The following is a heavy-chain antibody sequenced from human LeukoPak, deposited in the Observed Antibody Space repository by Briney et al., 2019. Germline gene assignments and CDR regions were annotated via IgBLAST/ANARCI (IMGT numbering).Heavy chain of an antibody. J-gene: IGHJ4*02. CDR2: INSDGSST. CDR3: ARGGTYYYDSSGYHFDY. D-gene: IGHD3-22*01. Sequence: GGSLRLSCAASGFTFSSYWMHWVRQAPGKGLVWVSRINSDGSSTSYADSVKGRFTISRDNAKNTLYLQMNSLRAEDTAVYYCARGGTYYYDSSGYHFDYWGQGTLVTVSS. CDR1: GFTFSSYW. V-gene: IGHV3-74*01.